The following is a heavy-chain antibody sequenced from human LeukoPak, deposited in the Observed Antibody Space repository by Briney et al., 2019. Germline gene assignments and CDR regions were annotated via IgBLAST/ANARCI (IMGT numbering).Heavy chain of an antibody. D-gene: IGHD3-22*01. CDR3: ARDGVTYYYDSSGYPNWFDP. CDR2: INPNSGGT. J-gene: IGHJ5*02. CDR1: GYTFTGYY. Sequence: ASVKVSCKASGYTFTGYYIHWVRQAPGQGLEWMGWINPNSGGTNYAQKFQGRVTMTRDTSISTAYMELSRLRSDDTAVYYCARDGVTYYYDSSGYPNWFDPWGQGTLVTVSS. V-gene: IGHV1-2*02.